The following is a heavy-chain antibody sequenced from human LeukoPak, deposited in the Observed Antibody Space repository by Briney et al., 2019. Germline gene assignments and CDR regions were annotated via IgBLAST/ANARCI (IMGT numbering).Heavy chain of an antibody. CDR2: IYYSGST. D-gene: IGHD6-13*01. Sequence: SETLSLTCTVSGGSLSSYYWSWIRQPPGKGLEWIGYIYYSGSTNYNPSLTSRVTISVDTSKNQFSLKLSSVTAADTAVYYCARGEWQQLVGTTWGQGTLVTVSS. V-gene: IGHV4-59*01. J-gene: IGHJ5*02. CDR1: GGSLSSYY. CDR3: ARGEWQQLVGTT.